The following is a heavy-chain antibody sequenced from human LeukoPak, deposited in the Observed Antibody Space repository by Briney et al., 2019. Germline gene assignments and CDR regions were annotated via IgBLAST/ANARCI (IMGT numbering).Heavy chain of an antibody. CDR1: GGSISSGDYY. CDR3: ASFRYYDSSSYYPPSYYYGMDV. D-gene: IGHD3-22*01. V-gene: IGHV4-30-4*01. J-gene: IGHJ6*02. CDR2: IYYSGST. Sequence: SQTLSLTCTVSGGSISSGDYYWSWIRQPPGKGLEWIGYIYYSGSTYYNPSLKSRVTISVDTSKNQFSLKLSSVTAADTAVYYCASFRYYDSSSYYPPSYYYGMDVWGQGTTVTVSS.